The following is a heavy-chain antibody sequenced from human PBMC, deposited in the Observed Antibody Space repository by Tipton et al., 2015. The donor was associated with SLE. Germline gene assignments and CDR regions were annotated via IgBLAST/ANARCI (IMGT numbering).Heavy chain of an antibody. Sequence: TLSLTCTVSGGSISSSDYYWGWFRPPPGKGLEWIATIHYGVRYTENSFYNTSLKSRVTISLDTSRNQFSLKLTSVTAADTAVYYCARGAIAVAGPGWFDPWGQGTLVTVSS. D-gene: IGHD6-19*01. V-gene: IGHV4-39*07. CDR1: GGSISSSDYY. CDR2: IHYGVRYTENS. J-gene: IGHJ5*02. CDR3: ARGAIAVAGPGWFDP.